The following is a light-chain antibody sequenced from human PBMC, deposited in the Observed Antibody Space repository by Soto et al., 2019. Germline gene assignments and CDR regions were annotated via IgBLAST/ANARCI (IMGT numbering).Light chain of an antibody. CDR2: DTS. V-gene: IGKV3-15*01. CDR1: QSVSSS. J-gene: IGKJ1*01. CDR3: QQYVHWPPGA. Sequence: EIVVTQSPATLSVSPGERVTLSCRASQSVSSSLAWYQQRPGQAPRLLIYDTSTRAAGIAARLSCSGSGTEFTLTISSLQSEDSAVYYCQQYVHWPPGAFGQGTTVEIK.